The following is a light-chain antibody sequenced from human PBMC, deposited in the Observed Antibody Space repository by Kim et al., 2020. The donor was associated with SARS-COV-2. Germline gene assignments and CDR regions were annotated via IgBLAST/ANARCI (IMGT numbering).Light chain of an antibody. CDR2: EVS. J-gene: IGLJ1*01. Sequence: QPVLTQPPSASGSPGQSVTISCTGTSSDVGGYNYVSWYQQHPGKAPKLIIYEVSKRPSGVPDRFSGSKSGNTASLTVSGLQAGDEADYYCSSYAGSNNVFGTGTKVTVL. V-gene: IGLV2-8*01. CDR3: SSYAGSNNV. CDR1: SSDVGGYNY.